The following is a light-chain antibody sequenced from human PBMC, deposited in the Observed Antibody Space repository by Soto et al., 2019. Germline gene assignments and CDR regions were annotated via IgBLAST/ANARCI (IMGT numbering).Light chain of an antibody. Sequence: DIQMTQSPSTLSASVGDGVTITCRASQSISSWLAWYQQKPGKAPKLLIYTASNLESGVPSRFRGSGSGTEFTLTISSLQPEDFATYYCQQSYSTPLTFGGGTKVDI. J-gene: IGKJ4*01. CDR3: QQSYSTPLT. V-gene: IGKV1-5*03. CDR2: TAS. CDR1: QSISSW.